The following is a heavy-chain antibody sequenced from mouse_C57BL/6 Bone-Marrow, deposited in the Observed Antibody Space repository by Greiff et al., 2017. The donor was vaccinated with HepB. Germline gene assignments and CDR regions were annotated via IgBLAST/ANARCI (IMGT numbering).Heavy chain of an antibody. CDR3: TTEGYGYDCWFAY. CDR2: IDPENGDT. Sequence: VQLQQSGAELVRPGASVKLSCTASGFNIKDDYMHWVKRRPEQGLEWIGWIDPENGDTEYASKFQGKATITADTSSNTAYLQLSSLISEDTAVYYCTTEGYGYDCWFAYWGQGTLVTVSA. CDR1: GFNIKDDY. D-gene: IGHD2-2*01. J-gene: IGHJ3*01. V-gene: IGHV14-4*01.